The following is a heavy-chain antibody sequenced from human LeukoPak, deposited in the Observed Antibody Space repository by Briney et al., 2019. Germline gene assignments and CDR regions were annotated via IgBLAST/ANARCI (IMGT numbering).Heavy chain of an antibody. V-gene: IGHV4-59*01. CDR1: GGSISSYY. CDR2: IYYGGST. J-gene: IGHJ3*02. Sequence: SETLSLTCTVSGGSISSYYWSWIRQAPGKGLEWIGYIYYGGSTNYNPSLKSRVSISVDTSQNQFSLKLSSVTAADTAVYYCARASPPRRMSFQGAFDIWGQGTMVTVSS. CDR3: ARASPPRRMSFQGAFDI. D-gene: IGHD6-6*01.